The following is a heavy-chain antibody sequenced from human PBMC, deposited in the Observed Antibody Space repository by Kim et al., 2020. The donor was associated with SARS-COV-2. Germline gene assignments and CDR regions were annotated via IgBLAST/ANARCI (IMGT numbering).Heavy chain of an antibody. Sequence: SETLSLTCTVSGGSISSYYWSWIRQPPGKGLEWIGYIYYSGSTNYNPSLKSRVTISVDTSKNQFSLKLSSVTAADTAVYYCARGQVGDYFDYWGQGTLVTVSS. D-gene: IGHD2-2*01. V-gene: IGHV4-59*01. CDR2: IYYSGST. J-gene: IGHJ4*02. CDR1: GGSISSYY. CDR3: ARGQVGDYFDY.